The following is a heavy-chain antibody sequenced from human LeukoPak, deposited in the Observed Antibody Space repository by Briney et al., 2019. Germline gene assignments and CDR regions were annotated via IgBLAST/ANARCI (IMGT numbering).Heavy chain of an antibody. CDR1: GGSISNGGYY. CDR2: IYYSGST. D-gene: IGHD2-2*01. V-gene: IGHV4-31*03. Sequence: SETLSLTCTVSGGSISNGGYYWSWIRQHPGKGLEWIGYIYYSGSTYYNPSLKSRVTISVDTSKNQFSLKLSSVTAADTAVYYCAREVCSSTSCYLFSYYYYYMDVWGKGTTVTVSS. J-gene: IGHJ6*03. CDR3: AREVCSSTSCYLFSYYYYYMDV.